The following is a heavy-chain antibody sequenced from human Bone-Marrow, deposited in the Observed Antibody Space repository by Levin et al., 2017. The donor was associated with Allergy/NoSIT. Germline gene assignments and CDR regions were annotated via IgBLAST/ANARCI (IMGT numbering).Heavy chain of an antibody. V-gene: IGHV1-2*02. CDR2: IDPNSGGT. CDR1: GFTFIGYY. D-gene: IGHD3-10*01. Sequence: GESLKISCKASGFTFIGYYMHWVRQAPGQGLEWMGWIDPNSGGTSCAQKFQDRVTMTRDTSISTAYMELSSLRSDDTAVYYCARVVVRGGNTPLDYWGQGTLVTVSS. J-gene: IGHJ4*02. CDR3: ARVVVRGGNTPLDY.